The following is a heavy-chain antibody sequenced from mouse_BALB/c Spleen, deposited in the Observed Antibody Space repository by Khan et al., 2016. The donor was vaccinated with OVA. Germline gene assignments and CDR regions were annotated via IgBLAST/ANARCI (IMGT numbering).Heavy chain of an antibody. D-gene: IGHD2-3*01. V-gene: IGHV2-9*02. Sequence: QVQLKESGPGLVAPSQSLSITCTVSGFSLTSYSVHWVRQPPGKGLEWLGVIWADGGTNYNSALMSRLSITKDNFKSQVFLKMNSLQSDDTAIYYCGRRDDGYPEWYFDVGGAGTTVTVSS. CDR2: IWADGGT. CDR1: GFSLTSYS. J-gene: IGHJ1*01. CDR3: GRRDDGYPEWYFDV.